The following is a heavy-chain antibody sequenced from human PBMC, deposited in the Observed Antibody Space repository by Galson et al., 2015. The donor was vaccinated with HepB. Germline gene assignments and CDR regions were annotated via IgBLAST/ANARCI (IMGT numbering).Heavy chain of an antibody. D-gene: IGHD3-22*01. CDR1: GFTFSSYW. CDR2: IKQDGSEK. V-gene: IGHV3-7*03. Sequence: SLRLSCAASGFTFSSYWMSWVRQAPGKGLEWVANIKQDGSEKYYVDSVKGRFTISRDNAKNSLYLQMNSLRAEDTAVYYCARGYYYDSSGEAGDYWGQGTLVTVSS. J-gene: IGHJ4*02. CDR3: ARGYYYDSSGEAGDY.